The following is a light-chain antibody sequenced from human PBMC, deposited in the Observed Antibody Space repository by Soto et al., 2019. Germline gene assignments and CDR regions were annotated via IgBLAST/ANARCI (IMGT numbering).Light chain of an antibody. Sequence: EIAFTQSPATLSFSPGGRGALACRASQSVSSYLAWYQQKPGQAPRLLIYDASNRATGIPPRFSGSGSGTDFTLTISSLESEDFAVYYCQQRSNWPPITFGQGTRLDIK. CDR2: DAS. CDR1: QSVSSY. J-gene: IGKJ5*01. V-gene: IGKV3-11*01. CDR3: QQRSNWPPIT.